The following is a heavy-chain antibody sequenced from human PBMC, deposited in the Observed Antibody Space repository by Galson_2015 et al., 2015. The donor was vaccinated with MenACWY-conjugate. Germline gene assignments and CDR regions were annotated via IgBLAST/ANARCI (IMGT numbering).Heavy chain of an antibody. Sequence: SLRLSCAASGFTFKNYWMHWVRQAPGTGLVWVARIDGDGSKITYADSVKGRFTISRDNAKNTMNLQMNSLRAEDTAVYYCARDYPYDLMSSVSHNYSGPWGPGTLVTVSS. D-gene: IGHD3-3*01. J-gene: IGHJ5*02. V-gene: IGHV3-74*03. CDR3: ARDYPYDLMSSVSHNYSGP. CDR2: IDGDGSKI. CDR1: GFTFKNYW.